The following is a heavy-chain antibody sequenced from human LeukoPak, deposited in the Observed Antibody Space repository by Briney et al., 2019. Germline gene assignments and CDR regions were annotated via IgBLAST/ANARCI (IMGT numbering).Heavy chain of an antibody. CDR2: INHSGST. Sequence: SETLSLTCAVYGGSFSGYYWSWIRQPPGKGLEWIGEINHSGSTNYNPSLKSRVTISVDTSKNQFSLKLSSVTAADTAVYYCARVPFRSLPSFRWFDPWGQGTLVTVSS. CDR1: GGSFSGYY. V-gene: IGHV4-34*01. D-gene: IGHD2/OR15-2a*01. J-gene: IGHJ5*02. CDR3: ARVPFRSLPSFRWFDP.